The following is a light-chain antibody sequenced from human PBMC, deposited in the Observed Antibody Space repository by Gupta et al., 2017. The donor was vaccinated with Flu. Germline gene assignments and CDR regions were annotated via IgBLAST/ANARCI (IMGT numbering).Light chain of an antibody. CDR2: EVN. CDR1: TSEIGCENY. CDR3: ASVTNTNARV. J-gene: IGLJ3*02. V-gene: IGLV2-14*01. Sequence: RTISCTVTTSEIGCENYFSLHHHHPVKAHHLLVFEVNKRPAGVASRFSGSKAANTASLTITARKKEDEAVYYGASVTNTNARVFGGGTKVTVL.